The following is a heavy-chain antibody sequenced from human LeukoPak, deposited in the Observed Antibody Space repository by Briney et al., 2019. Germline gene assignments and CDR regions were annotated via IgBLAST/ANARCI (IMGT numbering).Heavy chain of an antibody. CDR2: IYSDNT. J-gene: IGHJ4*02. CDR3: ARRAGAYSHPYDY. V-gene: IGHV3-53*01. CDR1: GFTFSDYA. D-gene: IGHD4/OR15-4a*01. Sequence: GSLRLSCAASGFTFSDYAMTWVRQAPGKGLEWVSFIYSDNTHYSDSVKGRFTISRDNSKNTLYLQMNSLRAEDTAVYYCARRAGAYSHPYDYWGQGTLVTVSS.